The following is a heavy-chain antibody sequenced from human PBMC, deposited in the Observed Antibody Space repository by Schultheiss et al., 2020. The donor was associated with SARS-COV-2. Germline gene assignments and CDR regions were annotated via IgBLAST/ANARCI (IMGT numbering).Heavy chain of an antibody. J-gene: IGHJ5*02. CDR3: ARELRPRYGEKAAWFDP. V-gene: IGHV3-21*01. Sequence: GESLKISCAASGFTFSSYSMNWVRQAPGKGLEWVSSISSSSSYIYYADSVKGRFTISRDNAKNSLYLQMNSLRAEDTAVYYCARELRPRYGEKAAWFDPWGQGTLVTVSS. CDR1: GFTFSSYS. D-gene: IGHD3-10*01. CDR2: ISSSSSYI.